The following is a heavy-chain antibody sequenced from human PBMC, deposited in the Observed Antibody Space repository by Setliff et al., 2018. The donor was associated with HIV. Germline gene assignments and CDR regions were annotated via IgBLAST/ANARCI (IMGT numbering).Heavy chain of an antibody. J-gene: IGHJ4*02. CDR2: MEQDGSEK. CDR1: GFTFSSYW. Sequence: GGSLRLSCAASGFTFSSYWMSWVRQAPGKGLEWVANMEQDGSEKYYVDSVKGRFTISRDNAKNSLYLQMSSLKVEDTAVYYCARDLAYWGQGTLVTVSS. CDR3: ARDLAY. V-gene: IGHV3-7*03.